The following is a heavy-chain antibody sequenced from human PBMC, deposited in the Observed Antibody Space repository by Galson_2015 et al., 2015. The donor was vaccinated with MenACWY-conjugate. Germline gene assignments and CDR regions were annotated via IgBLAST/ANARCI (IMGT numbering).Heavy chain of an antibody. CDR1: GFTFSAYA. Sequence: SLRLSCAASGFTFSAYAMNWVRQAPGKRLEWVSSIVNDGTSTWYIGSVKGRFTISRDNSKNTVSLQMDSLRAEDTAVYYCAKGRSSRSTWAYLLDAFDVWGPGTMVPVSS. V-gene: IGHV3-23*05. D-gene: IGHD2-21*01. CDR3: AKGRSSRSTWAYLLDAFDV. CDR2: IVNDGTST. J-gene: IGHJ3*01.